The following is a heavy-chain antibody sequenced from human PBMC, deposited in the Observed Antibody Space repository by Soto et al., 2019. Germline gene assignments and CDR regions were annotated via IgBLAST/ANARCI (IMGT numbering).Heavy chain of an antibody. CDR1: EFTFSSYA. D-gene: IGHD2-15*01. CDR2: ISFDGKNE. J-gene: IGHJ6*02. Sequence: GGSLRLSCASSEFTFSSYAVHWVLQAPVRGLEWVALISFDGKNEYYADSVKGRFTIARDNSRNMVYLKMNGLRPDDTATYFCARPIPRWSYHYGMDVWGHGTTVTVSS. V-gene: IGHV3-30*04. CDR3: ARPIPRWSYHYGMDV.